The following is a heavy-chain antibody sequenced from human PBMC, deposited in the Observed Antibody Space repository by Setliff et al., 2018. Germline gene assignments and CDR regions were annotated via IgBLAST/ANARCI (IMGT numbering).Heavy chain of an antibody. CDR1: GGSIGTSY. Sequence: SETLSLTCTVSGGSIGTSYWGWIRQPPGKGLEWIGHIYYTGSTSYSPSLKSRVTISLDTSRKEFSLSLSSVIAADTAVYYCARATYSTGWYGGGGAYYYMDVWGKGTTVTVSS. J-gene: IGHJ6*03. D-gene: IGHD6-19*01. V-gene: IGHV4-59*08. CDR2: IYYTGST. CDR3: ARATYSTGWYGGGGAYYYMDV.